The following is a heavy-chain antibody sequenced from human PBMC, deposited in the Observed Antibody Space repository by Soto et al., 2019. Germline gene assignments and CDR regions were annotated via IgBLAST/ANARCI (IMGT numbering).Heavy chain of an antibody. V-gene: IGHV4-30-4*01. Sequence: SETLSLTCTVSGGSISSGDYYWSWIRQPPGKGLEWIGYIYYSGSTYYNPSLKSRVTISVDTSKNQFSLKLSSVTAADTAVYYCARGSGHYYGMDVWGQGTTVTVSS. CDR1: GGSISSGDYY. J-gene: IGHJ6*02. CDR2: IYYSGST. D-gene: IGHD3-10*01. CDR3: ARGSGHYYGMDV.